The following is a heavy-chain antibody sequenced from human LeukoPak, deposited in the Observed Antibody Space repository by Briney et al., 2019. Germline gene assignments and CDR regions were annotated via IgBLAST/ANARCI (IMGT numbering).Heavy chain of an antibody. CDR1: GFTFSSYE. CDR3: ARERVIAAAGTEAFDI. J-gene: IGHJ3*02. Sequence: GGSLRLSCAASGFTFSSYEMNWVRQAPGKGLEWVSYISSSGSTIYYADSVKGRFTISRDNAKNSLYLQMNSLRAEDTAVYYCARERVIAAAGTEAFDIWGQGTMVTVSS. CDR2: ISSSGSTI. V-gene: IGHV3-48*03. D-gene: IGHD6-13*01.